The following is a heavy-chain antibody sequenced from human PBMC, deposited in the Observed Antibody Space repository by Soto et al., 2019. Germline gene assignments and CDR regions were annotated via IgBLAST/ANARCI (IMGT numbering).Heavy chain of an antibody. CDR3: AKLQYSSSYNWLDP. D-gene: IGHD6-13*01. Sequence: HPGGSLRLSCAASGFTFSSYAMSWVRQAPGKGLEWVSAISGSGGSTYYADSVKGRFTISRDNSKNTLYLQMNSLRAEDTAVYYCAKLQYSSSYNWLDPWGQGPLVTVSS. V-gene: IGHV3-23*01. CDR1: GFTFSSYA. J-gene: IGHJ5*02. CDR2: ISGSGGST.